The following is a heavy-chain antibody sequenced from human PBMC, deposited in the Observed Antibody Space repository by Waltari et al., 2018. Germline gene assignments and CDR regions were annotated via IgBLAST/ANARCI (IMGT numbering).Heavy chain of an antibody. Sequence: EVQLLESGGGLVQPGGSLRLSCAASGFNFMNFAMVWVRQAPGKGVGWVAGVGSDFSTQYGVSVKGRFTISRDNSKNTVYLEMNNLRAEDTAIYFCGKDLHYYAADYWGQGTLVTVSS. J-gene: IGHJ4*02. V-gene: IGHV3-23*01. D-gene: IGHD3-10*01. CDR3: GKDLHYYAADY. CDR1: GFNFMNFA. CDR2: VGSDFST.